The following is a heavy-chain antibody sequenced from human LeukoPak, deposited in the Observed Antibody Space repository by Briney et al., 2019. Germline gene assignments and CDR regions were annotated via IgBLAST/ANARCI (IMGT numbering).Heavy chain of an antibody. V-gene: IGHV3-7*03. Sequence: GGSLRLSCAASGFTFSSYWMSWVRQAPGKGLEWVANIKQDGSEKYYVDSVKGRFTISRDNAKNSLYLQMNSLRAEDTALYYCARLPTAMVYPLYYYYYMDVWGKGTTVTVSS. J-gene: IGHJ6*03. CDR3: ARLPTAMVYPLYYYYYMDV. CDR1: GFTFSSYW. D-gene: IGHD5-18*01. CDR2: IKQDGSEK.